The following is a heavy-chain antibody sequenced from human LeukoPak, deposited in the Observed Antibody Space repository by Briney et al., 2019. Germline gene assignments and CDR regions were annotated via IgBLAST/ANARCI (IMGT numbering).Heavy chain of an antibody. Sequence: GGSLRLSCAASGFTFSSYAMSWVRQAPGKGLEGVSAIIGSGGSTYYADSVKGRFTISRNNSKNTLYLQMNSLRAEDTAVYYCAKQTTFPGSYHLANFDYWGQGTLVTVSS. CDR3: AKQTTFPGSYHLANFDY. CDR2: IIGSGGST. V-gene: IGHV3-23*01. CDR1: GFTFSSYA. D-gene: IGHD3-10*01. J-gene: IGHJ4*02.